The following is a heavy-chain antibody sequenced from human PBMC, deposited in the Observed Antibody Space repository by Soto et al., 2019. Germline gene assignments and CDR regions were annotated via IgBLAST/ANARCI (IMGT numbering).Heavy chain of an antibody. J-gene: IGHJ4*02. CDR3: GTPPGGGGY. CDR2: IYSGGYT. V-gene: IGHV3-53*01. CDR1: GFTVSNNY. Sequence: EVQLVESGGGLIQPGGSLRLSCAVSGFTVSNNYMSWVRQAPGKGLEGVSVIYSGGYTAYGDSVKGRFTISRDNSKNTLFLQMNTRGAGRPAGFYWGTPPGGGGYWGQGTLVTVSS. D-gene: IGHD3-10*01.